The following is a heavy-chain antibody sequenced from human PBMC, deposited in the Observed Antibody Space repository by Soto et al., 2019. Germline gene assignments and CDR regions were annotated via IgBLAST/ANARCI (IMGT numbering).Heavy chain of an antibody. CDR2: IVGNGDE. D-gene: IGHD2-8*01. CDR3: AKDRQPDGLWPFDS. CDR1: GCPFRTYG. J-gene: IGHJ4*02. Sequence: GLSMRHSCAAAGCPFRTYGRSCVRKAPGKGLEWVAGIVGNGDEYYADTVRGRFTISRDNSNNILYLQMYSLRAEDTAVYYCAKDRQPDGLWPFDSWGQGTQVTVSS. V-gene: IGHV3-23*01.